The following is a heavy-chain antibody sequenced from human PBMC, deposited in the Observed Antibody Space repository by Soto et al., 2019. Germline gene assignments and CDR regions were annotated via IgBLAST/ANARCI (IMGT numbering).Heavy chain of an antibody. CDR1: GFSLTGREVG. J-gene: IGHJ4*02. V-gene: IGHV2-5*01. D-gene: IGHD4-17*01. CDR2: IYWIDDK. CDR3: AYMSNYDDYVFSVFDQ. Sequence: QITLEESGPTLVSPTQTLTLTCSFSGFSLTGREVGVAWIRQPPEKAMEWLGIIYWIDDKCYSPSLKTRLDISKGISKNQVVLTMTNMEAVDAGTYYCAYMSNYDDYVFSVFDQWGQGTPVTVSS.